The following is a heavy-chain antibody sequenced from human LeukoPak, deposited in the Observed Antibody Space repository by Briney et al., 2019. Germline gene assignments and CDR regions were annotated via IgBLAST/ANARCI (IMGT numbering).Heavy chain of an antibody. V-gene: IGHV3-48*03. CDR1: GFTFSSFE. CDR2: IGSSGFVT. Sequence: QPGGSLRLSCEASGFTFSSFEMNWVRQAAGRGPEWLSYIGSSGFVTFYARSVKGRFTISRDNAKNSLYLQMDSLRAEDTAIYYCAREASDAFDIWGQGTMVTVSS. J-gene: IGHJ3*02. CDR3: AREASDAFDI.